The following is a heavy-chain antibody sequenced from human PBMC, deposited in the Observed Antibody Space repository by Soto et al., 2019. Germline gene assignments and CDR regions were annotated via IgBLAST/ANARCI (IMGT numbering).Heavy chain of an antibody. CDR3: ARARAAPPLHYYYYGMDV. CDR2: IWYDGSNK. Sequence: QVQLVESGGGVVQPGRSLRLSCAASGFTFSSYGMHWVRQAPGKGLEWVAVIWYDGSNKYYADSVKGRFTISRDNSKNTLYLQMNSLRAEDTAVYYCARARAAPPLHYYYYGMDVWGQGTTVTVSS. J-gene: IGHJ6*02. CDR1: GFTFSSYG. V-gene: IGHV3-33*01. D-gene: IGHD6-13*01.